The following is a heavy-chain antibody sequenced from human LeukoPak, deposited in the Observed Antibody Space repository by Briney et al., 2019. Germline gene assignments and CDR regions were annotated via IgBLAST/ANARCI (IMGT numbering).Heavy chain of an antibody. V-gene: IGHV4-59*01. CDR1: GGSISSYY. CDR2: IYYSGST. Sequence: SETLSLTCTVSGGSISSYYWSWIRQPPGKGLEWIGYIYYSGSTNYNPSLKRRVTISVETYKNQFSLNLSSVTAADTAVYYCARWDDYYDSSGYLSGGQGTLVTVSS. J-gene: IGHJ4*02. D-gene: IGHD3-22*01. CDR3: ARWDDYYDSSGYLS.